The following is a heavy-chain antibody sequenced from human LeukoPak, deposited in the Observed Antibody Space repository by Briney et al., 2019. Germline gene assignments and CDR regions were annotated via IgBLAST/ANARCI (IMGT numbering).Heavy chain of an antibody. CDR1: GGTFSSYA. CDR2: ITPIFGTA. V-gene: IGHV1-69*05. Sequence: SVKVFCKASGGTFSSYAISWVRQAPGQGLEWMGRITPIFGTANYAQKFQGRVTITTDESTSTAYMELSSLRSEDTAVYYCARIYLGAFDIWGQGTMVTVSS. D-gene: IGHD3-16*01. J-gene: IGHJ3*02. CDR3: ARIYLGAFDI.